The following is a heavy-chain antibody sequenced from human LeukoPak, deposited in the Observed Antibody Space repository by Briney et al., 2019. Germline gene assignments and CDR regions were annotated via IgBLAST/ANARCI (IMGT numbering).Heavy chain of an antibody. V-gene: IGHV4-38-2*01. CDR1: GYSISSGYY. CDR3: ARHRTRGAVVPAAIGN. CDR2: IYHSGST. D-gene: IGHD2-2*02. J-gene: IGHJ4*02. Sequence: PSEILSLTCAVSGYSISSGYYWGWIRQPPGKGLEWIGSIYHSGSTYYNPSLKSRVTISVDTSKNQFSLKLSSVTAADTAVYYCARHRTRGAVVPAAIGNWGQGTLVTVSS.